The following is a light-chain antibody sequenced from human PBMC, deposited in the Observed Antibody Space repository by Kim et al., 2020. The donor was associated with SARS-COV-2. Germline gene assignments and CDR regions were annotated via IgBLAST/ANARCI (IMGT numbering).Light chain of an antibody. CDR2: DVS. Sequence: QSALTQPASVSASPGQSLTISCTGTSSDVGGYNYVSWYQQHPGKAPILMIYDVSKRPSGLSNRFSGSKSGKTASLTISGLQAEDEADYYCTSYTSSSTYVFGAGTKLTVL. J-gene: IGLJ1*01. CDR3: TSYTSSSTYV. CDR1: SSDVGGYNY. V-gene: IGLV2-14*01.